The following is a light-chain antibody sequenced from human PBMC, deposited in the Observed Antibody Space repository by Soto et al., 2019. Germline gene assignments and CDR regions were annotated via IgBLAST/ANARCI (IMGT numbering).Light chain of an antibody. Sequence: QLVLTQSPSASASLGASVKLTCTLSSGHSSYAIAWHQQQPQKGPRYLMKVNGDGSHRKGDGIPDRFSGSSSGAERYLTISSLQSEDEADYYCQTWGAGIGAFGGGTKSPS. CDR1: SGHSSYA. CDR3: QTWGAGIGA. V-gene: IGLV4-69*01. CDR2: VNGDGSH. J-gene: IGLJ3*02.